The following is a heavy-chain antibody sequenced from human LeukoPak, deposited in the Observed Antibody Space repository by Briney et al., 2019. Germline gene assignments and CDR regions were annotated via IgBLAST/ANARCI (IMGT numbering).Heavy chain of an antibody. CDR2: YDPEDGET. CDR3: ATKRPVITIFGEVWRLFDY. D-gene: IGHD3-3*01. CDR1: GDTLTELS. Sequence: ASVKVSCNVSGDTLTELSMHWVRQAPGKGLEWMGGYDPEDGETIYAQKFQGRVTMTEDISTETAYMELSSLRSEDTAVYYCATKRPVITIFGEVWRLFDYWGQGSLVSVSS. V-gene: IGHV1-24*01. J-gene: IGHJ4*02.